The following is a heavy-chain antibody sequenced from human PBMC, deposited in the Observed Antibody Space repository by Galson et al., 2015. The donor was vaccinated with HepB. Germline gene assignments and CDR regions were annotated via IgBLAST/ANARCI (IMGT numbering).Heavy chain of an antibody. V-gene: IGHV3-30*18. CDR2: ISHGGNNK. CDR1: GFTFSNYG. D-gene: IGHD3-3*01. J-gene: IGHJ5*02. CDR3: AKPNLAYNDFWSGSNHWFDP. Sequence: SLRLSCAASGFTFSNYGMHWVRQAPGKGLEWVAVISHGGNNKCYADSVKGRFAISRDDSKNTLFLQMNSLRDEDTAVYYCAKPNLAYNDFWSGSNHWFDPWGQGTLVTVSS.